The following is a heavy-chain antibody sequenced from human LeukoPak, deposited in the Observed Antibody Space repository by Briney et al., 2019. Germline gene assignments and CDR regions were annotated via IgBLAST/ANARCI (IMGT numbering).Heavy chain of an antibody. CDR1: GYTFTGYY. D-gene: IGHD4-11*01. CDR2: INPDSGGT. Sequence: ASVKVSCKASGYTFTGYYIHWVRQAPGQGLEWMGWINPDSGGTNYAQKFQGRVTMTRDTSISTAYMELSELRSDDTAVYYCARDLRYNDYRHYYFDYWGQGTLVTASS. CDR3: ARDLRYNDYRHYYFDY. J-gene: IGHJ4*02. V-gene: IGHV1-2*02.